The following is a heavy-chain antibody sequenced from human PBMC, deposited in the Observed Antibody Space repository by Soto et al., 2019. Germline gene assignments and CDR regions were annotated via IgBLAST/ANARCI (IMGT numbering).Heavy chain of an antibody. V-gene: IGHV3-74*01. J-gene: IGHJ4*02. D-gene: IGHD5-12*01. Sequence: PGGSLRLSCAASGFTFSSYWMHWVRQAPGKGLVWVSRINSDGSSTSYADSVKGRFTISRDNAKNTLYLQMNSLRAEDTAVYYCVKSRGGNNFDFFDWGQGALVTVSS. CDR3: VKSRGGNNFDFFD. CDR2: INSDGSST. CDR1: GFTFSSYW.